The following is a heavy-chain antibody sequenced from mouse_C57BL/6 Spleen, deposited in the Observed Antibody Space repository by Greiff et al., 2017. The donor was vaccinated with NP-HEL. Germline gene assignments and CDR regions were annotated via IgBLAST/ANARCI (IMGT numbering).Heavy chain of an antibody. V-gene: IGHV1-69*01. CDR3: ARLGELQFAY. CDR1: GYTFTSYW. J-gene: IGHJ3*01. CDR2: IDPSDSYT. D-gene: IGHD2-1*01. Sequence: QVQLKQPGAELVMPGASVKLSCKASGYTFTSYWMHWVKQRPGQGLEWIGEIDPSDSYTNYNQKFKGKSTLTVDKSSSTAYMQLSSLTSEDSAVYYCARLGELQFAYWGQGTLVTVSA.